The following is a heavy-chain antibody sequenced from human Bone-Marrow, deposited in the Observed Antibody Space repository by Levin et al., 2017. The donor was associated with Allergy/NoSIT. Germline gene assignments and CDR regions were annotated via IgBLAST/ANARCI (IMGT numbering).Heavy chain of an antibody. CDR2: IMEDGGEK. D-gene: IGHD3-16*01. CDR3: ANLARDY. J-gene: IGHJ4*02. V-gene: IGHV3-7*01. Sequence: AGGSLRLSCVVSGFTFRNYWMSWVRRPPGKGLEWVANIMEDGGEKYYVDSVKGRFTVSTDNAKSAVYLQMNSLRVEDTAIYYCANLARDYWGQGTLVTVSP. CDR1: GFTFRNYW.